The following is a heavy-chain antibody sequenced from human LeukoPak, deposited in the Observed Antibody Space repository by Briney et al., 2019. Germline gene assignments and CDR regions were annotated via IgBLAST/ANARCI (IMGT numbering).Heavy chain of an antibody. CDR1: GFTFSSYA. Sequence: GGSLRLSCAASGFTFSSYAMSWVRQAPGKGLEWVSAISGSGGSTYYADSVKGRFTISRDNAENSLYLQMNSLRAEDTAVYYCARSGGSGSYYGYYYGMDVWGQGTTVTVSS. J-gene: IGHJ6*02. D-gene: IGHD3-10*01. CDR2: ISGSGGST. CDR3: ARSGGSGSYYGYYYGMDV. V-gene: IGHV3-23*01.